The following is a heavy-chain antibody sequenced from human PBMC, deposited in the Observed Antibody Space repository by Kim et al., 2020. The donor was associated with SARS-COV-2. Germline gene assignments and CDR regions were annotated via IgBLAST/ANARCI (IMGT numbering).Heavy chain of an antibody. Sequence: KQDGSDKSNVDSVKGRFTISRDNAKNSLYLQMNSLRAEDTAIYYCAEGGNWGQGTLVTVSS. CDR2: KQDGSDK. CDR3: AEGGN. J-gene: IGHJ4*02. V-gene: IGHV3-7*01. D-gene: IGHD3-16*01.